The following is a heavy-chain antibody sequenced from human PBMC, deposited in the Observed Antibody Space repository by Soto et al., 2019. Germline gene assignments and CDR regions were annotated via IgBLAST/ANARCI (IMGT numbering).Heavy chain of an antibody. V-gene: IGHV4-34*01. CDR3: ARGPDYYDSRGDALDI. CDR2: INHSGST. Sequence: QVQLQQWGAGLLKPSETLSLTCAVYGGSFSGYYWSWIRQPPGKGLEWIGEINHSGSTNYNPSLKSRVTIAVDTSKNQFSLKLSSVTAADTAVYYSARGPDYYDSRGDALDIWGQGTMVTVSS. J-gene: IGHJ3*02. D-gene: IGHD3-22*01. CDR1: GGSFSGYY.